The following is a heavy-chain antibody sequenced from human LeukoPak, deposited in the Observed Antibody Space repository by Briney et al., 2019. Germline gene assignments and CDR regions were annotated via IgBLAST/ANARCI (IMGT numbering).Heavy chain of an antibody. J-gene: IGHJ5*02. CDR3: ARGGGYGYSWFDP. CDR2: ISSSSSYI. D-gene: IGHD5-18*01. Sequence: GGSLRLSCAASGFTFSSYSMNWVRQAPGKGLGWVSSISSSSSYIYYADSVKGRFTISRDNAKNSLYLQMNSLRAEDTAVYYCARGGGYGYSWFDPWGQGTLVTVSS. CDR1: GFTFSSYS. V-gene: IGHV3-21*01.